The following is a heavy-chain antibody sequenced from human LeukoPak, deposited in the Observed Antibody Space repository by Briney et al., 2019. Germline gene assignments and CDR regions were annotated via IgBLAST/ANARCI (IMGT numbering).Heavy chain of an antibody. J-gene: IGHJ4*02. CDR3: AKDLDCSSTSCYPDY. V-gene: IGHV3-23*01. Sequence: PGGSLRLSCAASGFTFSSYAMTWVRQAPGKGLEWVSAISGSGGSTYYADSVKGRFTISRDNSKNTLYLQMNSLRAEDTAVYYCAKDLDCSSTSCYPDYWGQGTLVTVSS. D-gene: IGHD2-2*01. CDR2: ISGSGGST. CDR1: GFTFSSYA.